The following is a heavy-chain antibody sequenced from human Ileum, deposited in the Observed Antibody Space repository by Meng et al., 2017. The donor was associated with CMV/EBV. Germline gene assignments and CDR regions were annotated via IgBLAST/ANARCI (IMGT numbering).Heavy chain of an antibody. CDR1: GGSFSGYY. Sequence: VQLQQWGAGLLNPSETLSLTCAVYGGSFSGYYWNWIRQPPGRGLEWIGEINHSGSTNYNPSLKSRVTISVDTSKNQFSLKLSSVTAADTAVYYCATRRTPYGDYEYFQHWGQGTLVTVSS. CDR2: INHSGST. CDR3: ATRRTPYGDYEYFQH. D-gene: IGHD4-17*01. J-gene: IGHJ1*01. V-gene: IGHV4-34*01.